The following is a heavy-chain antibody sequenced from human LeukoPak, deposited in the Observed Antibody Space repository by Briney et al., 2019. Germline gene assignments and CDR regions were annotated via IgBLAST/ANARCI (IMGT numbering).Heavy chain of an antibody. CDR2: ITSTSSYI. J-gene: IGHJ6*03. D-gene: IGHD6-13*01. V-gene: IGHV3-21*01. CDR3: ARDRVAAASYYMAV. Sequence: GGSLRLSCEGSGFTFSDFPMIWVRQAPGKGLEWVSFITSTSSYIYYAESVKGRFTMSRDNAKNSLYLQMSSLRAEGTAVYYCARDRVAAASYYMAVWGKGTTVTVSS. CDR1: GFTFSDFP.